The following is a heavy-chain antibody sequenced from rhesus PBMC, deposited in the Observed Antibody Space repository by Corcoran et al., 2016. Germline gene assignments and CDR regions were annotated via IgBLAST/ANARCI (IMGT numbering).Heavy chain of an antibody. J-gene: IGHJ6*01. CDR2: ISYSGST. D-gene: IGHD2-2*01. CDR1: GGSIISSYDY. Sequence: QVQLQESGPGLVKTSETLSLTCAVSGGSIISSYDYWCWIRQAPGKGLEWIGYISYSGSTSYNPSLKSRVTISRDTSKNQFSLKLNSVTAADTAVYYCARDVSYLGLDSWGQGVVVTVSS. V-gene: IGHV4-122*02. CDR3: ARDVSYLGLDS.